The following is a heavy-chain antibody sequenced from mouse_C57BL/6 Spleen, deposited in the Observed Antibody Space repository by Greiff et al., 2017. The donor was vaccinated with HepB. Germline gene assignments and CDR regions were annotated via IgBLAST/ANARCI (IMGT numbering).Heavy chain of an antibody. D-gene: IGHD1-1*01. Sequence: QVQLQQPGAELVKPGASVKMSCKASGYTFTSYWITWVKQRPGQGLEWIGDIYPGSGSTNYNEKFKSKATLTVYTSSSTAYMQLSSLTSEDSAVYYWARRAVDWYFDVWGTGTTGTVSS. CDR1: GYTFTSYW. J-gene: IGHJ1*03. V-gene: IGHV1-55*01. CDR3: ARRAVDWYFDV. CDR2: IYPGSGST.